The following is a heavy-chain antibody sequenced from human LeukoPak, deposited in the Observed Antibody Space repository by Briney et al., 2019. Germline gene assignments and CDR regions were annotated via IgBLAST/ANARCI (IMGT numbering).Heavy chain of an antibody. Sequence: SETLSLTCAVYGGSFSGYYWSWIRQPPGKGLEWIGEINHSGSTNYNPSLKSRVTISVDTSKNQFSLKLSSVTAADTAVYYCAREKITMVRGVRQAYYLDYWGQGTLVTVSS. J-gene: IGHJ4*02. V-gene: IGHV4-34*01. CDR3: AREKITMVRGVRQAYYLDY. CDR2: INHSGST. D-gene: IGHD3-10*01. CDR1: GGSFSGYY.